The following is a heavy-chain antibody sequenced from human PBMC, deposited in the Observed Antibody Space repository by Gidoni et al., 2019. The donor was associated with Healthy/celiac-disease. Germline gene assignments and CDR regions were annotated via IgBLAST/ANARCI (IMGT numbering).Heavy chain of an antibody. CDR2: INYSGSN. CDR3: ARVGYSSGWYGEDNWFDP. D-gene: IGHD6-19*01. V-gene: IGHV4-59*11. Sequence: QVQLQVSGPGLVKPSETLSLTCTVAGGSISRHYWSWIRQPPGSGLEWIGYINYSGSNNYNPSPNGRVTISLDTSKNQFSLKLSSVTAADTAVYYCARVGYSSGWYGEDNWFDPWGQGTLVTVSS. J-gene: IGHJ5*02. CDR1: GGSISRHY.